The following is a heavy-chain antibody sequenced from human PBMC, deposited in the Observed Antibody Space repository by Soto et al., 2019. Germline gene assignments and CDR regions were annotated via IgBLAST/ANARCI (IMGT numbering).Heavy chain of an antibody. J-gene: IGHJ4*02. D-gene: IGHD3-10*01. CDR1: GFIFSSYS. CDR3: ARDGGRLYRGDHYFDY. Sequence: GGSLRLSCAASGFIFSSYSMSWVRQAPGKGLEWVSLITSSNSYIYYGDSVKGRFTISRDNAKKSLYLQMNSLRAEDTAVYYCARDGGRLYRGDHYFDYWGLGTLVTVFS. CDR2: ITSSNSYI. V-gene: IGHV3-21*01.